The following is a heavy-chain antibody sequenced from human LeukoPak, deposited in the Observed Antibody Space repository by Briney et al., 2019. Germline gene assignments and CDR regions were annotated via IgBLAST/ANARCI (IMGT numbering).Heavy chain of an antibody. Sequence: GGSLRLSCAASGFTFSDNWMTWVRQAPGRGLEWVANINQDGGGRYYVDSVQGRFIISRDNAQNSVHLQMNSLRAEDTAVYYCARGRGLMATNDYWGQGTLVTVSS. V-gene: IGHV3-7*01. CDR2: INQDGGGR. J-gene: IGHJ4*02. CDR3: ARGRGLMATNDY. CDR1: GFTFSDNW. D-gene: IGHD5-24*01.